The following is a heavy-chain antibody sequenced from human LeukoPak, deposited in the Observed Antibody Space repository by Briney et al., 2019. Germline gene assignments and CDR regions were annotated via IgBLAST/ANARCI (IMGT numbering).Heavy chain of an antibody. CDR2: INHSGGST. D-gene: IGHD4-17*01. CDR1: GYTFTSYY. CDR3: ASTTVTTLLTED. V-gene: IGHV1-46*01. Sequence: GASVKVSCKASGYTFTSYYMHWVRQAPGQGLEWMGIINHSGGSTSYAQKFQGRVTMTRDTSTSTVYMEPSSLRSEDTAVYYCASTTVTTLLTEDWGQGTLVTVSS. J-gene: IGHJ4*02.